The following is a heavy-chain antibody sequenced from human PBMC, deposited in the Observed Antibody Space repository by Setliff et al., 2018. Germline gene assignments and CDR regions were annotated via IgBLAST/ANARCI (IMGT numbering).Heavy chain of an antibody. Sequence: WKTLSLTCTVSGGSISSYYWGWIRQPPGKGLEWIGSIYYSGSTYYNPSLKSRVTISVDTSKNQFSLKLSSVTAADTAVYYCASWYYDFWSGYYIPGYFDYWGQGTLVTVSS. J-gene: IGHJ4*02. CDR1: GGSISSYY. D-gene: IGHD3-3*01. CDR2: IYYSGST. CDR3: ASWYYDFWSGYYIPGYFDY. V-gene: IGHV4-39*01.